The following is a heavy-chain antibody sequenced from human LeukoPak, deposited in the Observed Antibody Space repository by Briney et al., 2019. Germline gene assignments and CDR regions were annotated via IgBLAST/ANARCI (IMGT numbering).Heavy chain of an antibody. CDR1: GFTFSSYW. J-gene: IGHJ4*02. D-gene: IGHD1-26*01. CDR2: MKQDGSEK. Sequence: GGSLRLSCAASGFTFSSYWLTWVRQAPGKGLEWVANMKQDGSEKYYVDSVKGRFTISRDDGKSSLYLQMSSLRADDTAVYYCARGDRVGVTTGHFDYWGQGALVTVSS. V-gene: IGHV3-7*03. CDR3: ARGDRVGVTTGHFDY.